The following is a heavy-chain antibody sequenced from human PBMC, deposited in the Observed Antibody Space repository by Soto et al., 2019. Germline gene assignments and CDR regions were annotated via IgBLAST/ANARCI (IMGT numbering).Heavy chain of an antibody. Sequence: QVQLQESGPGLVKPSETLSLTCTVSGGSISNSYWNWIRQPPGKGLEWIGYIYYSGSTNYNPSLMRRVTIAVDTSKYQSSLKLSSVTAADTAVYYWARGRVGEIPYYWGQGTLVTVSS. V-gene: IGHV4-59*01. CDR3: ARGRVGEIPYY. CDR1: GGSISNSY. CDR2: IYYSGST. J-gene: IGHJ4*02. D-gene: IGHD3-16*02.